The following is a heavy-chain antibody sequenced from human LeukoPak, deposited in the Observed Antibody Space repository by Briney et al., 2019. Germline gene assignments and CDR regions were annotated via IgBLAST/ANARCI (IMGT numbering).Heavy chain of an antibody. CDR2: VTTSSSYI. D-gene: IGHD6-19*01. V-gene: IGHV3-21*01. J-gene: IGHJ4*02. CDR3: ARVHSSGQLETFDY. Sequence: GGSLRLSCATSGFTFSSYSMNWVRQAPGRGLEWVSSVTTSSSYIYYADSVKGRFTSSRDNAKNSLYLQMNSLRAEDTAVYYCARVHSSGQLETFDYWGQGTLVTVYS. CDR1: GFTFSSYS.